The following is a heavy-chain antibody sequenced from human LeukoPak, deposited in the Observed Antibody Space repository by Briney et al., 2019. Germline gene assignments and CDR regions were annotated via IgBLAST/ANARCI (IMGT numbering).Heavy chain of an antibody. CDR2: MYSGGST. CDR3: AKTYSSSWFSDAFDI. D-gene: IGHD6-13*01. V-gene: IGHV3-53*01. Sequence: GGSLRLSCAASGFTVSSNHMNWVRQAPGKGLEWVSVMYSGGSTYYADSVKGRFTISRDNSKNTLYLQMNSLRAEDTAVYYCAKTYSSSWFSDAFDIWGQGTMVTVSS. J-gene: IGHJ3*02. CDR1: GFTVSSNH.